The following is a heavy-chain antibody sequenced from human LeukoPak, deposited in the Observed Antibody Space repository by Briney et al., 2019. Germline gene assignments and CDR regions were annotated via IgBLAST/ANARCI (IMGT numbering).Heavy chain of an antibody. J-gene: IGHJ3*02. CDR2: IIPIFGTA. Sequence: SVKVSCKASGYTFTSYDINWVRQAPGQGLEWMGRIIPIFGTANYAQKFQGRVTITTDESTSTAYMELSSLRSEDTAVYYCARSEYSSGWVLGEVDAFDIWGQGTMVTVSS. D-gene: IGHD6-19*01. V-gene: IGHV1-69*05. CDR3: ARSEYSSGWVLGEVDAFDI. CDR1: GYTFTSYD.